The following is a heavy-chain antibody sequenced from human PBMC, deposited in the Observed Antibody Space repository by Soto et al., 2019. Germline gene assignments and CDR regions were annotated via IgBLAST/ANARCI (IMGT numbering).Heavy chain of an antibody. CDR3: ARVLRYFDWLFRNYYYYGMDV. CDR1: GGSFSGYY. J-gene: IGHJ6*02. D-gene: IGHD3-9*01. Sequence: PSETLSLTCAVYGGSFSGYYWSWIRQPPGKGLEWIGEINHSGSTNYNPSLKSRVTISVDTSKNQFSLKLSSVTAADTAVYYCARVLRYFDWLFRNYYYYGMDVWGQGTTVTVSS. CDR2: INHSGST. V-gene: IGHV4-34*01.